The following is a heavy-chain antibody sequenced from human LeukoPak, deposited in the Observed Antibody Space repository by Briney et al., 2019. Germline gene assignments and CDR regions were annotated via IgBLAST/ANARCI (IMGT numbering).Heavy chain of an antibody. CDR3: ARSGTGAPLDY. D-gene: IGHD6-13*01. CDR2: IIPIFGTA. V-gene: IGHV1-69*06. Sequence: SVKVPCKASGGTFSSYAISWVRQAPGQGLEWMGGIIPIFGTANYAQKFQGRVTITADKSTSTAYMELSSLRSEDTAVYYCARSGTGAPLDYWGQGTLVTVSS. J-gene: IGHJ4*02. CDR1: GGTFSSYA.